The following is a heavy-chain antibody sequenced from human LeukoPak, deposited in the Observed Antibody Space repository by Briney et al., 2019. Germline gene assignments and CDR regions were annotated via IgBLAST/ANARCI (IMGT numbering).Heavy chain of an antibody. Sequence: SETLSLTCTVSGGSISSGNYYWSWLRQHPGKGLEWIGYIYYSGGTQYNPSLKSRLTISVDTSKNQFSLRLSSVTAADTAVYYCARGYGGNSAFDYWGQGTLVTVSS. CDR2: IYYSGGT. V-gene: IGHV4-31*03. J-gene: IGHJ4*02. CDR1: GGSISSGNYY. D-gene: IGHD4-23*01. CDR3: ARGYGGNSAFDY.